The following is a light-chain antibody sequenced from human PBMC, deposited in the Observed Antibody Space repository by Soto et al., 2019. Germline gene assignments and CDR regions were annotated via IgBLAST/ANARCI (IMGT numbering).Light chain of an antibody. CDR1: QSVSSTY. V-gene: IGKV3-20*01. J-gene: IGKJ4*01. CDR3: QQYGSSPT. Sequence: IVLTQSPATLSLSPGERATLSCRASQSVSSTYLASYQQKPGQAPSLLIYGASSRATGIPDRFSGSGSGTDFTLTISRLEPEDFAIYYCQQYGSSPTFGGGTKVEIK. CDR2: GAS.